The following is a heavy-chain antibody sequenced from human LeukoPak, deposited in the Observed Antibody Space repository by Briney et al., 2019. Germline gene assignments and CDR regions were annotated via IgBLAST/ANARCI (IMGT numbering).Heavy chain of an antibody. D-gene: IGHD3-22*01. Sequence: PGGSLRLSCVGSAFTFSSFAMSWVRQAPGKGLEWVSSISDTGVHTYYADSVKGRFTISRDNSKNTLYLQMNTLRAEDTAVYYCAKGVYYYDSSAYYYTYYFDYWGQGTLVTVSS. CDR2: ISDTGVHT. CDR3: AKGVYYYDSSAYYYTYYFDY. J-gene: IGHJ4*02. CDR1: AFTFSSFA. V-gene: IGHV3-23*01.